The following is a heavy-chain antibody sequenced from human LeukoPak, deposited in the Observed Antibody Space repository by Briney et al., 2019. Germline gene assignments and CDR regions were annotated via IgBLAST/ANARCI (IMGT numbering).Heavy chain of an antibody. J-gene: IGHJ4*02. D-gene: IGHD1-26*01. Sequence: PGGSLRLSCAASGFTFSSYAMHWVRQAPGKGLEYVSAISSNGGSTYYANSVKGRFTISRDNSKNTLYLQMGSLRAEDMAVYYCARGAGGWEDDHFDYWGQGTLVTVSS. V-gene: IGHV3-64*01. CDR1: GFTFSSYA. CDR3: ARGAGGWEDDHFDY. CDR2: ISSNGGST.